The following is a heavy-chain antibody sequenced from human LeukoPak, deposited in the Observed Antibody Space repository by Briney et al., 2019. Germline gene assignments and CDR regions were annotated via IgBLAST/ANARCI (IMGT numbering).Heavy chain of an antibody. D-gene: IGHD6-19*01. CDR3: VKGRLTVAGRFDF. Sequence: GGSLRLSCAASGFTFSSDAMNWVRQAPGKGLEWVSVISDNGDRTYYADFVKGRFTISRDNYKNTLFLQMNSLRAEDTAVYYCVKGRLTVAGRFDFWGQGTLVTVSS. J-gene: IGHJ4*02. V-gene: IGHV3-23*01. CDR2: ISDNGDRT. CDR1: GFTFSSDA.